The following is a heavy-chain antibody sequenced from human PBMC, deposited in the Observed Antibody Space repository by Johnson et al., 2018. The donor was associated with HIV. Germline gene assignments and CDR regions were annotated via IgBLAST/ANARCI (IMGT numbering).Heavy chain of an antibody. D-gene: IGHD4-17*01. V-gene: IGHV3-9*01. Sequence: VQLVESGGGLVQPGRSLRLSCAASGFTFDDYAMHWVRQAPGKGLEWVSGISWNSGSIGYADSVKGRFTISRDNAKNSLYLQMNSLRAEDTAVYYCARSFRDYEEDTFDIWGQGTVVTVSS. CDR1: GFTFDDYA. CDR3: ARSFRDYEEDTFDI. J-gene: IGHJ3*02. CDR2: ISWNSGSI.